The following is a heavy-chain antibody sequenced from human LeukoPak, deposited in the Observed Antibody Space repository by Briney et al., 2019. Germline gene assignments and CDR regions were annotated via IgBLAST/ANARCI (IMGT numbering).Heavy chain of an antibody. Sequence: GGSLRLSCAASGFTFSSYAMSWVRQAPGKGLEWVSAISGSGGSTYYADSVKGRFTISRDNSKNTLYLQMNSLRAEDTAVYYCAKDEGYSYGSPIDYWGQGTLVTVSS. J-gene: IGHJ4*02. CDR2: ISGSGGST. CDR1: GFTFSSYA. D-gene: IGHD5-18*01. V-gene: IGHV3-23*01. CDR3: AKDEGYSYGSPIDY.